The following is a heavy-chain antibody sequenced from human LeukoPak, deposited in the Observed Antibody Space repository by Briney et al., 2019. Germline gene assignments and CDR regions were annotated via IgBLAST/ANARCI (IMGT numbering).Heavy chain of an antibody. J-gene: IGHJ4*02. V-gene: IGHV4-34*01. CDR2: INHSGST. CDR1: GGSFSGYY. D-gene: IGHD5-18*01. CDR3: AGGQLWLSFDS. Sequence: PSETLSLTCAVYGGSFSGYYWSWIRQPPGKGLEWIGEINHSGSTNYNPSLKSRVTISVDTSKNLFSLKLSSVTAADTAVYYCAGGQLWLSFDSWGQGTLVTVSS.